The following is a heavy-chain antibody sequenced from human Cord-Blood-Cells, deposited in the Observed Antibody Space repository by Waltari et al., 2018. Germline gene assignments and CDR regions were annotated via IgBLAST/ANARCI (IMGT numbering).Heavy chain of an antibody. V-gene: IGHV4-39*01. D-gene: IGHD3-10*01. J-gene: IGHJ2*01. CDR2: IYYSGSP. CDR1: GGSISSSSYY. CDR3: ARHPGGYYYGSGRNWYFDL. Sequence: QLQLQESGPGLVKPSENLSLTCTVSGGSISSSSYYWGWIRQPPGKGRGWIGCIYYSGSPYYKPSLKSRVTITVDTSKNQFSLKLSSVTAADTAVYYCARHPGGYYYGSGRNWYFDLWGRGTLVTVSS.